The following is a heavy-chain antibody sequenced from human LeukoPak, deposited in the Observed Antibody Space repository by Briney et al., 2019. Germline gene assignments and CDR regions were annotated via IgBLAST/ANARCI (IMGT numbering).Heavy chain of an antibody. Sequence: GGSLRLSCAASGFTFSSYEMNWVRQAPGKGLEWVSYISSSGSTIYYADSVKGRFTISRDNAKNSLYLQMNSLRAEDTAVYYCAKDGVWFGELLGRWHYFDYWGQGTLVTVSS. V-gene: IGHV3-48*03. D-gene: IGHD3-10*01. CDR3: AKDGVWFGELLGRWHYFDY. CDR2: ISSSGSTI. J-gene: IGHJ4*02. CDR1: GFTFSSYE.